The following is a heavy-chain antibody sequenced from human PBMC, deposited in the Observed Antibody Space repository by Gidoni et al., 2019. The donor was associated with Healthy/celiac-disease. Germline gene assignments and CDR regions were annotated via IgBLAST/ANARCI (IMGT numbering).Heavy chain of an antibody. CDR1: GFTFSSYA. J-gene: IGHJ6*02. CDR3: AKDYSSSSWYYYYGMDV. V-gene: IGHV3-23*01. Sequence: EVQLLESGGGLVQPGGSLRLSCAASGFTFSSYAMSWVRQAPGKGLEWVSAISGSGGSTYYADSVKGRFTISRDNSKNTLYLQMNSLRAEDTAVYYCAKDYSSSSWYYYYGMDVWGQGTTVTVSS. D-gene: IGHD6-6*01. CDR2: ISGSGGST.